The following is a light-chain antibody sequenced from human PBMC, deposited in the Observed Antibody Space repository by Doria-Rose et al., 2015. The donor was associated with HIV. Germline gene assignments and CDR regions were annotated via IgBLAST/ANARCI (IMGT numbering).Light chain of an antibody. CDR3: QSYNSAPLT. CDR1: QGISNF. V-gene: IGKV1-27*01. J-gene: IGKJ4*01. Sequence: LSASVGYRVTITCRASQGISNFLSWYQQRPGRVPKLLIYAASTLQSGVPSRFSGSGSGTDFSLTISTLQPEDVAIYYCQSYNSAPLTFGGGSKVEIK. CDR2: AAS.